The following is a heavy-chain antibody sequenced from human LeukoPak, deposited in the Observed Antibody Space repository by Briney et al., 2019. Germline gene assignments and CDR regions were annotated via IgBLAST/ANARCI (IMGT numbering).Heavy chain of an antibody. CDR1: RFPVSNNY. V-gene: IGHV3-66*02. Sequence: GGSLRLSCAASRFPVSNNYMSWVRQAPGKGLERVSIIYGGGSTYYADSVKGRFTISRDNSKNTLYLQMNSLRAEDTAVYYCATRAQYSGSGTYFDYWGQGTLVTVSS. J-gene: IGHJ4*02. CDR2: IYGGGST. CDR3: ATRAQYSGSGTYFDY. D-gene: IGHD3-10*01.